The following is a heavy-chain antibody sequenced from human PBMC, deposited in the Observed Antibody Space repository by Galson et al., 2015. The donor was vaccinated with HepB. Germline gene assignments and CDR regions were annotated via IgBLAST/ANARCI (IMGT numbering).Heavy chain of an antibody. CDR3: ARVNWSRGHSNVAVAGTFGSLDY. Sequence: ETLSLTCAVSGDSISSSSWWSWVRQPPGKGLEWLAGIYHTGGTTYNPSPPSRVTISVDKSKNQFSLKVTSMTAADTAGYYCARVNWSRGHSNVAVAGTFGSLDYWGQGALVTVSS. V-gene: IGHV4-4*02. CDR2: IYHTGGT. CDR1: GDSISSSSW. D-gene: IGHD6-19*01. J-gene: IGHJ4*02.